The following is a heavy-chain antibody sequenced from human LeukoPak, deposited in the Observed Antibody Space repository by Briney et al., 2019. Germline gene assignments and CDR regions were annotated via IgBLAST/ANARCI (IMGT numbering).Heavy chain of an antibody. CDR1: GGSISSSSYY. V-gene: IGHV4-39*07. D-gene: IGHD1-26*01. J-gene: IGHJ5*02. CDR3: ARGGGCRWNWFDP. CDR2: IYYSGST. Sequence: PSETLSLTCTVSGGSISSSSYYWGWIRQPPGKGLEWIGSIYYSGSTYYNPSLKSRVTISVDTSKNQFSLKLSSVTAADTAVYYCARGGGCRWNWFDPWGQGTLVTVSS.